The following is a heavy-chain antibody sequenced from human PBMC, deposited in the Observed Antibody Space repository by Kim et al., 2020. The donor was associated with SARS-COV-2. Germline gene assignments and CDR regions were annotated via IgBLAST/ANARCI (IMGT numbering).Heavy chain of an antibody. J-gene: IGHJ4*02. CDR2: STAI. Sequence: STAIPYADSVKGRFTISRDNAKNALYLQMNSLRDEDTAIYCCAGRFVYWGQGTLVTVSS. CDR3: AGRFVY. V-gene: IGHV3-48*02.